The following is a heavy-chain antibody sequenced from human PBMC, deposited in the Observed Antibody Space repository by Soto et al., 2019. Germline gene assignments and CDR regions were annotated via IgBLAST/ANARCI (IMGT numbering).Heavy chain of an antibody. V-gene: IGHV4-34*01. CDR3: ARGQVRGGGWYVSDY. Sequence: QVQLQQWGAGLLKPSETLSLTCAVYGGSFSGYYWSWIRQPPGKGLEWIGEINHSGSTNYNPSLKSRVTISVDTSKNQFSLKLSSVTAADTAVYYCARGQVRGGGWYVSDYWGQGTLVTVSS. J-gene: IGHJ4*02. CDR2: INHSGST. CDR1: GGSFSGYY. D-gene: IGHD6-19*01.